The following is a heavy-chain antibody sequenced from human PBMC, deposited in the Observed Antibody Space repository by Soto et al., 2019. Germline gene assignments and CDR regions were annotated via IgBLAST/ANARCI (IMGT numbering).Heavy chain of an antibody. Sequence: NPGGSLRLSCAASGFTFSDYYMSWIRQAPGKGLEWVSYISSSSSYTNYADSVKGRFTISRDNAKNSLYLQMNSLRAEDTAVYYCARVEAARSVYYYYGMDVWGQGTTVTVSS. CDR1: GFTFSDYY. J-gene: IGHJ6*02. CDR2: ISSSSSYT. CDR3: ARVEAARSVYYYYGMDV. V-gene: IGHV3-11*06. D-gene: IGHD6-6*01.